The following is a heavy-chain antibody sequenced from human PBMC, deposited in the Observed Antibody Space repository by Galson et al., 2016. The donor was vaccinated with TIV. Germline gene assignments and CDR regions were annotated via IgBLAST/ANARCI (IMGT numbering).Heavy chain of an antibody. CDR3: ARRNWGNWLDP. CDR2: INPNSGDT. J-gene: IGHJ5*02. D-gene: IGHD3-16*01. V-gene: IGHV1-2*06. CDR1: GYMFTGYH. Sequence: SVKVSCKASGYMFTGYHLHWVRQAPGQGPEWMGRINPNSGDTDFAQNFQGRVTMTRDTSIRTAYMELSRLMSVDTAVYYCARRNWGNWLDPWGQGTLVTVSS.